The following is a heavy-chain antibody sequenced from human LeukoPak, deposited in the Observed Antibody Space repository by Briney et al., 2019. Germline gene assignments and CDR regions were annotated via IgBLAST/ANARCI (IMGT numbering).Heavy chain of an antibody. CDR2: IWYDGSKK. CDR1: GFTFSSFG. CDR3: ARPPED. Sequence: GGSLRLSCAASGFTFSSFGMHWVRQAPGKGLEWVAVIWYDGSKKNYADSVRGRFTISRDNSKNTLYLQMNSLGAEDTGVYYCARPPEDWGQGTLVTVSS. V-gene: IGHV3-33*01. J-gene: IGHJ4*02.